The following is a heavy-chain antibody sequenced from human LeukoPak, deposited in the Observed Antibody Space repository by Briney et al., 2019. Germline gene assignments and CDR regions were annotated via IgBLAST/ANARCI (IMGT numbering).Heavy chain of an antibody. CDR1: GVSISSFY. CDR3: ARHGSGSTWVHGGYFDL. J-gene: IGHJ2*01. V-gene: IGHV4-59*01. D-gene: IGHD6-13*01. CDR2: IYYSGTT. Sequence: TSETLSLTCNVSGVSISSFYWSWIRQSPGKGLDFIGYIYYSGTTNYNPSLKSRVTISIDTSKNQFSLKLNSVTAADTAVYYCARHGSGSTWVHGGYFDLWGRGTLVTVSS.